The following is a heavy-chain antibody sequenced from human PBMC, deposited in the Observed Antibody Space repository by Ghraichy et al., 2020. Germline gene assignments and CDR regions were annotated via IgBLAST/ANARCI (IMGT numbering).Heavy chain of an antibody. CDR2: INHSGST. D-gene: IGHD3-3*01. Sequence: SETLSLTCAVYGGSFSGYYWSWIRQPPGKGLEWIGEINHSGSTNYNPSLKSRVTISVDTSKNQFSLKLSSVTAADTAVYYCARVFFWSGYYIPPFDYWGQGTLVTVSS. J-gene: IGHJ4*02. V-gene: IGHV4-34*01. CDR3: ARVFFWSGYYIPPFDY. CDR1: GGSFSGYY.